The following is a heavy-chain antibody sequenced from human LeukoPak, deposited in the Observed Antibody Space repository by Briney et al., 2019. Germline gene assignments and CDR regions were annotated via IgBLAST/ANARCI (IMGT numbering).Heavy chain of an antibody. CDR2: ISSNGGST. J-gene: IGHJ3*02. CDR1: GFTFSSYA. V-gene: IGHV3-64*01. CDR3: ARDVPAQIGAFDI. Sequence: GGSLRLSCAASGFTFSSYAMHWVRQAPGKGLEYVSAISSNGGSTYYANSVKGRFTISRDNAKNSLYLQMNSLRAEDTAVYYCARDVPAQIGAFDIWGQGTMVTVSS. D-gene: IGHD2-21*01.